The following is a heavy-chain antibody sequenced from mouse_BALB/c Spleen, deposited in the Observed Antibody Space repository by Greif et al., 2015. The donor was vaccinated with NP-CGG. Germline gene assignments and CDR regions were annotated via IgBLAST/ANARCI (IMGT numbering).Heavy chain of an antibody. CDR2: IDPENGNT. Sequence: EVQLQQSGAELVRPGALVKLSCKASGFNIKDYYMHWVKQRPEQGLEWIGWIDPENGNTIYDSKFQGKASITADTSSNTAYLQLSSLTSEDTAVYYCARLGYGNPWFAYWGQGTLVTVSA. CDR1: GFNIKDYY. D-gene: IGHD2-1*01. V-gene: IGHV14-1*02. J-gene: IGHJ3*01. CDR3: ARLGYGNPWFAY.